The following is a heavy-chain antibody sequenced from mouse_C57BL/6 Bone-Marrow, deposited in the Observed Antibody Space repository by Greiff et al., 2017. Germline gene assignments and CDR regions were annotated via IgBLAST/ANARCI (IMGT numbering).Heavy chain of an antibody. V-gene: IGHV1-64*01. CDR2: IHPNGGCT. J-gene: IGHJ3*01. CDR1: GYTFTSYW. Sequence: QVQLQQPGAELVMPGASVKLSCKASGYTFTSYWMHWVKQRPGQGLEWIGMIHPNGGCTNYNEKFKSKSTLTVDKSSSTAYMQLSSLTSEDSAVYYCATPEGYYVAWFDYWGQGTTVTVSA. CDR3: ATPEGYYVAWFDY. D-gene: IGHD2-3*01.